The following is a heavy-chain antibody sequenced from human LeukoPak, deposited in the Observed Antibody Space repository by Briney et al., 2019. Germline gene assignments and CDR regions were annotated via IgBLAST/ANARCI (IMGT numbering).Heavy chain of an antibody. CDR1: GFTFGKYG. CDR3: ARAQTYGDSRLLLDY. J-gene: IGHJ4*02. V-gene: IGHV3-20*04. CDR2: INWKGGNT. D-gene: IGHD2-21*02. Sequence: GGSLRLSCAASGFTFGKYGISWVRQPPGKGVEWVCCINWKGGNTGYADTVDGRFTISRDNAKNSQYLQMNSLRVEDTALYYCARAQTYGDSRLLLDYWGQGTLVTASS.